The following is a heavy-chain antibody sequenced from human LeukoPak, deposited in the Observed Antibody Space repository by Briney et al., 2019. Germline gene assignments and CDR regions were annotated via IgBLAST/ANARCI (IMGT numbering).Heavy chain of an antibody. J-gene: IGHJ4*02. D-gene: IGHD4/OR15-4a*01. Sequence: SETLSLTCAVYGGSFSGYYWSWIRQPPGKGQEWIGEINHSGSTNYNPSLKSRVTISVDTSKNQFSLKLSSVTAADTAVYYCARDARLIDYWGQGTLVTVSS. CDR2: INHSGST. CDR1: GGSFSGYY. V-gene: IGHV4-34*01. CDR3: ARDARLIDY.